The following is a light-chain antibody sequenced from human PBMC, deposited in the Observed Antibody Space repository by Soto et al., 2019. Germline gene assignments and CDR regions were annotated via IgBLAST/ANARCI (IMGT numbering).Light chain of an antibody. CDR3: QQFNGYWT. CDR2: EAS. J-gene: IGKJ1*01. Sequence: DIQMTQSPSTLSASVGDRVTITCRASQSISDSLAWYQQKPGKAPKLLIYEASNLKSGLPSRFSGSGSGTEYTLTISSLQPDEFASYYCQQFNGYWTFGQGTKVEIK. V-gene: IGKV1-5*03. CDR1: QSISDS.